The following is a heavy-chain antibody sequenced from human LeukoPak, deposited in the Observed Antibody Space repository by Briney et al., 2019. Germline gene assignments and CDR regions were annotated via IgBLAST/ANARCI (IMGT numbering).Heavy chain of an antibody. CDR1: GYIFTNYY. CDR2: INPGDAST. Sequence: ASVKVSCKASGYIFTNYYLHWVRQAPGQGLEWVGIINPGDASTSYAQKFQGRVTMTRNTSISTAYMELSSLRSEDTAVYYCARGLKQWLVDYWGQGTLVTVSS. D-gene: IGHD6-19*01. V-gene: IGHV1-46*01. J-gene: IGHJ4*02. CDR3: ARGLKQWLVDY.